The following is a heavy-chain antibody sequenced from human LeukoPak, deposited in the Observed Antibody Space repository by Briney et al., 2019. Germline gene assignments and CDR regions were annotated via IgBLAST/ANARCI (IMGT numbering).Heavy chain of an antibody. V-gene: IGHV3-9*01. J-gene: IGHJ5*02. D-gene: IGHD4-17*01. CDR2: ISWNSGTI. CDR3: AGHPDYGDYLNWFDP. CDR1: GFTFDDYA. Sequence: GRSLRLSCAASGFTFDDYAMHWVRQTPGKGLEWVSGISWNSGTIDYADSVKGRFIISRDNAKNSLYLQMNSLRAEDTAVYYCAGHPDYGDYLNWFDPWGQGTLVTVSS.